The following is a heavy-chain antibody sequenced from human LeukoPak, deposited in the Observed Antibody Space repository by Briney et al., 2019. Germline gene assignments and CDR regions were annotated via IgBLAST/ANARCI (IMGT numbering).Heavy chain of an antibody. CDR3: ARGPTRANSSDY. CDR1: GFTISSYW. J-gene: IGHJ4*02. CDR2: IKQDGSEK. D-gene: IGHD2/OR15-2a*01. V-gene: IGHV3-7*01. Sequence: GGSLRLSCAASGFTISSYWMSWVRQPPGKGLEWVAKIKQDGSEKYYVDSVKGRFTISRDNAKNSLYLQMNSLRAEDTAVYYCARGPTRANSSDYWGQGARLTVSS.